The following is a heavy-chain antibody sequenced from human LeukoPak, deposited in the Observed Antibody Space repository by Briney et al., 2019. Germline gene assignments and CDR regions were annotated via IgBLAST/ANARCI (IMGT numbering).Heavy chain of an antibody. Sequence: ASVRVSCKASGYRFTNYGISWVRQAPGQGLQWMGWISTYNTNTNYAQKLQGRVTMTTDTSTSTAYMELRSLRSDDTAVYYCARDESSGSYGPNLDYWGQGTLDSVSS. J-gene: IGHJ4*02. V-gene: IGHV1-18*01. CDR2: ISTYNTNT. D-gene: IGHD1-26*01. CDR3: ARDESSGSYGPNLDY. CDR1: GYRFTNYG.